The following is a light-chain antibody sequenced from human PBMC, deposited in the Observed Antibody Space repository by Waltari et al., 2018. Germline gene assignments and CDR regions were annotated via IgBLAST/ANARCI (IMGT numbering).Light chain of an antibody. CDR3: CSYAGSNSWV. CDR2: EGS. V-gene: IGLV2-23*01. J-gene: IGLJ3*02. CDR1: GSDVGSYSL. Sequence: QSALTQPASVSGFPGQSITISCSGTGSDVGSYSLVSWYQKQPGKAPKLIIYEGSERPSGVSSRFSGAKSGDTASLTISGLQPEDEAGYYCCSYAGSNSWVFGGGTKLTVL.